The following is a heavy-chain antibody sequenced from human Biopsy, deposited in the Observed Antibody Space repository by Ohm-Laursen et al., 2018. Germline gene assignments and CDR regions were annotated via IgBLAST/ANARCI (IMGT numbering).Heavy chain of an antibody. D-gene: IGHD5-12*01. Sequence: TLSLTCTVSGDSISSGGNYWSWLRPFPGKGLDWIAYIYHTGSTYYNPSLKSRLSIAIDTSKNQFSVSLRSVTAADTAVYYCARADMVTTIVDYWGQGTLVTVSS. CDR2: IYHTGST. CDR3: ARADMVTTIVDY. CDR1: GDSISSGGNY. V-gene: IGHV4-31*03. J-gene: IGHJ4*02.